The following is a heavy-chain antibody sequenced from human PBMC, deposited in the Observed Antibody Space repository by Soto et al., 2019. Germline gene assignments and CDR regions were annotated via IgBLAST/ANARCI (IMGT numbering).Heavy chain of an antibody. CDR1: GGTFSSYA. J-gene: IGHJ4*02. CDR3: ARAVYCSGGSCYLGVYYFDY. V-gene: IGHV1-69*13. D-gene: IGHD2-15*01. Sequence: SVKVSCKASGGTFSSYAISWVRQAPGQGLEWMGGVIPIFGTANYAQKFQGRVTITADESTSTAYMELSSLRSEDTAVYYCARAVYCSGGSCYLGVYYFDYWGQGTLVTVSS. CDR2: VIPIFGTA.